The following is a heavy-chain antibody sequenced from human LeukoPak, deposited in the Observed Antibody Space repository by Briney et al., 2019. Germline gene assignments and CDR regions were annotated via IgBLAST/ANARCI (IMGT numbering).Heavy chain of an antibody. CDR2: ISISGST. Sequence: SETLSLTCTVSGGPISGYFWSRVPQPAGKGLEWIGRISISGSTNYKPSLKSRVSMSVDTSKNQFSLKLSSVTAADTAVYYCARGIYYFDYWGQGTLATVSS. V-gene: IGHV4-4*07. CDR3: ARGIYYFDY. CDR1: GGPISGYF. J-gene: IGHJ4*02. D-gene: IGHD2-21*01.